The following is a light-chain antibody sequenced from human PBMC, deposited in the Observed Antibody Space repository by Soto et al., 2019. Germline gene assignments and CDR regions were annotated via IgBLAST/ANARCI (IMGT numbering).Light chain of an antibody. CDR2: DAS. J-gene: IGKJ1*01. V-gene: IGKV1-39*01. Sequence: DIQMTHSPSFLSASVRDKVTITFRATESVSKWLAWYQEKPGNPPRPLIYDASTLESGVPSRFSGSGSGTDFTLTISSLQPEDFATYYCQQSYSTPPTFGQGTKVDI. CDR1: ESVSKW. CDR3: QQSYSTPPT.